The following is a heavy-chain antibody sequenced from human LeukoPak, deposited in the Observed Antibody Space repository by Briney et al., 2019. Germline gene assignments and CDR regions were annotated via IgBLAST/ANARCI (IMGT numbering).Heavy chain of an antibody. CDR3: AGGGNPYYFDY. CDR1: GFIFSSYW. CDR2: IKEDGSET. J-gene: IGHJ4*02. V-gene: IGHV3-7*02. Sequence: GGSLRLSCAASGFIFSSYWMTWVRQAPGKGLEWVANIKEDGSETNYVQSVKGRFTISRDNARNSLYLQMISLRAEDTAVYSCAGGGNPYYFDYWGQGTLVTVSS. D-gene: IGHD3-10*01.